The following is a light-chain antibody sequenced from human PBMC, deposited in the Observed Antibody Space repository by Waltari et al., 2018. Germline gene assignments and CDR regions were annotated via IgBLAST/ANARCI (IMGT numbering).Light chain of an antibody. J-gene: IGKJ2*01. CDR2: DAS. CDR1: QSVGTH. V-gene: IGKV3-11*01. Sequence: EIVMTQAPATLPFCPGETATLPCRASQSVGTHLAWYQQKPGQAPRLLIYDASNRATGIPDRFRGSGSGTDFTLTISSLEPEDFALYYCQQRSSWTPHTFGQGARLEIK. CDR3: QQRSSWTPHT.